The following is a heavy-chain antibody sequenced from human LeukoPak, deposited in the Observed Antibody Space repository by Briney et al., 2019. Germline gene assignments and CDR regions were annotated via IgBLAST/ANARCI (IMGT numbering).Heavy chain of an antibody. CDR2: IIPIFGTA. V-gene: IGHV1-69*06. D-gene: IGHD6-19*01. CDR3: ARDLKRGYSSGRYSWGTGSSNDY. Sequence: SVKVSCKASGGTFSSYAISWVRQAPGQGLEWMGGIIPIFGTANYAQKFQGRVTITADTSTSTAYMELRSLRSGDTAVYYCARDLKRGYSSGRYSWGTGSSNDYWGQGTLVTVSS. J-gene: IGHJ4*02. CDR1: GGTFSSYA.